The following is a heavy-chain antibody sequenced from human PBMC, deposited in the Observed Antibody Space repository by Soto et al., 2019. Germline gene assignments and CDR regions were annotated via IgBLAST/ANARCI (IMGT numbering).Heavy chain of an antibody. V-gene: IGHV5-51*01. CDR2: IYPGDSDT. Sequence: PGEPLKTSCKGSGYSFTSYWIGWVRQMPGKGLEWMGFIYPGDSDTRYSPSFQGQVTISADKSISTAYLQWSSLKASDTAMYYCARTNYGGNSAQNFQHWGQGTLVTVSS. J-gene: IGHJ1*01. D-gene: IGHD4-17*01. CDR3: ARTNYGGNSAQNFQH. CDR1: GYSFTSYW.